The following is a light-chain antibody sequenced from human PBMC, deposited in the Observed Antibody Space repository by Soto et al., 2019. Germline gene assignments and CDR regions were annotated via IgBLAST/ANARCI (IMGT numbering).Light chain of an antibody. V-gene: IGKV3-20*01. J-gene: IGKJ3*01. Sequence: EIVLTQSPGTPSLSAGERATLSCRASQTISSNYLAWYQQKPGQAPRLLIFGASYRATGIPDRFSGSGSGTDFTLTISRLEPEDFAVYYCQQYGRSPPEFTFGPGTKVDIK. CDR2: GAS. CDR3: QQYGRSPPEFT. CDR1: QTISSNY.